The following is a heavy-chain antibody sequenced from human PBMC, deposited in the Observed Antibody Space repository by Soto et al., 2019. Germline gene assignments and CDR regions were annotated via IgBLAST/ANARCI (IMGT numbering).Heavy chain of an antibody. J-gene: IGHJ4*02. Sequence: QVQLVESGGGVVQPGRSLRLSCAASGFTFSSYGMHWVRQAPSKGLEWVAVIWYDGSNKYYADSVKGRFTISRDNSKNTLYLQMNSLRAEDTAVYYCARGVSDGDYWGQGTLVTVSS. V-gene: IGHV3-33*01. CDR3: ARGVSDGDY. CDR1: GFTFSSYG. CDR2: IWYDGSNK.